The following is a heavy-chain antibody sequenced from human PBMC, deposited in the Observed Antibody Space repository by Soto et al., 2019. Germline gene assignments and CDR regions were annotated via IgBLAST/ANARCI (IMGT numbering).Heavy chain of an antibody. D-gene: IGHD1-26*01. J-gene: IGHJ4*02. CDR2: TNEDGSEK. Sequence: EEQLVESGGGLVQPGGSLRLSCAVSGFTFRRDWMNWVRQAPGKGLEWVAHTNEDGSEKYYVDSVKGRVTIVRDNAKNSLYLQMNSLRAEGTAVYYCSGGVGDAFWGQGTMVTVSS. CDR1: GFTFRRDW. CDR3: SGGVGDAF. V-gene: IGHV3-7*04.